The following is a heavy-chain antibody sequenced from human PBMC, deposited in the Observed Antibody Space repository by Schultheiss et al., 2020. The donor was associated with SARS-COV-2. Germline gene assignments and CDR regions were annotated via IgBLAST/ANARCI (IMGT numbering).Heavy chain of an antibody. V-gene: IGHV3-30*03. CDR2: ISYDGSNK. CDR3: AREEHYGGNLDY. D-gene: IGHD4-23*01. CDR1: GFTFSSYG. Sequence: GGSLRLSCSASGFTFSSYGMHWVRQAPGKGLEWVAVISYDGSNKYYADSVKGRFTISRDNSKNTLYLQMNSLRAEDTAVYYCAREEHYGGNLDYWGQGTLVTVSS. J-gene: IGHJ4*02.